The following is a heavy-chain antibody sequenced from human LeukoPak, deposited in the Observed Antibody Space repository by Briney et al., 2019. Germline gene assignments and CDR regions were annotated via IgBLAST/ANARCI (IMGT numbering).Heavy chain of an antibody. Sequence: GGSLRLSCAASGFTFSNAWMSWVRQAPGKGLEWVGFIRNKGYGGTTEYAASVKGRFTISRDDSKSIAYLQMNSLKTEDTAVYYCTRDWRQLWSWGQGTLVTVSS. CDR1: GFTFSNAW. J-gene: IGHJ4*02. V-gene: IGHV3-49*04. CDR2: IRNKGYGGTT. CDR3: TRDWRQLWS. D-gene: IGHD5-18*01.